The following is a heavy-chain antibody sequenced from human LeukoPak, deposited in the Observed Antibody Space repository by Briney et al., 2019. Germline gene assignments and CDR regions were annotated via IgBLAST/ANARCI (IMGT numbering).Heavy chain of an antibody. CDR1: GFTFDDYG. V-gene: IGHV3-20*04. J-gene: IGHJ4*02. CDR2: INWNGGST. D-gene: IGHD6-13*01. Sequence: PGGSLRLSCAASGFTFDDYGMSWVRQAPGKGLEWVSGINWNGGSTGYADSVKGRFTISRDNAKNSLYLQMNSLRAEDTALYYCASEVIAAAGLEGNYWGQGTLVTVSS. CDR3: ASEVIAAAGLEGNY.